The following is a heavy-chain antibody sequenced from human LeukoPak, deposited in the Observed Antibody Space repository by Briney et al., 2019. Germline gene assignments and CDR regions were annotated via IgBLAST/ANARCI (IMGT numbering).Heavy chain of an antibody. J-gene: IGHJ3*02. V-gene: IGHV1-69*05. CDR1: GGTFSSYA. Sequence: SVKVSCKASGGTFSSYAISWVRQAPGQGLEWMGGIIPIFGTANYAQKFQGRVTITTDESTSTAYMELSSLRSEDTAVYYCARPREMATIRDAFDIWGQGTMVTVSS. D-gene: IGHD5-24*01. CDR3: ARPREMATIRDAFDI. CDR2: IIPIFGTA.